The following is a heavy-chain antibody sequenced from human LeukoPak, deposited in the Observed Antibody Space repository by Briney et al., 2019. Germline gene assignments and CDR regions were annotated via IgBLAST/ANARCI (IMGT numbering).Heavy chain of an antibody. V-gene: IGHV3-13*01. CDR1: GFTFSSHD. D-gene: IGHD6-19*01. J-gene: IGHJ4*02. Sequence: GGSLRLSCAASGFTFSSHDMHWVRQPTGKGLEWVSVIGTAGNTYYTDSVKGRFTISRENAKNSLYLQMDNLRAEDTAVYYCARSKSYSSGWTDFDCWGQGTPVTVSS. CDR3: ARSKSYSSGWTDFDC. CDR2: IGTAGNT.